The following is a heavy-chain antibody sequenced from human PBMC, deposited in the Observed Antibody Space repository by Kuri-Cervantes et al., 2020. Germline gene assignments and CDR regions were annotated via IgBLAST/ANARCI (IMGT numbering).Heavy chain of an antibody. CDR1: GGSINSSNW. CDR3: ARDNYGSLDF. J-gene: IGHJ3*01. D-gene: IGHD3-10*01. Sequence: GSLRLSCAVSGGSINSSNWWTWVRQPPGKGLEWIGEIYHSGSPDYNPSLKSRVTISVDKSKNRFSLNLNSVTAADTAVYYCARDNYGSLDFWGQGTMVTVSS. CDR2: IYHSGSP. V-gene: IGHV4-4*02.